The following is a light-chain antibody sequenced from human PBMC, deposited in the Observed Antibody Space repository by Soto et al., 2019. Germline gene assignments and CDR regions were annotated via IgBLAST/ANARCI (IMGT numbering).Light chain of an antibody. CDR1: QGISNY. V-gene: IGKV1-27*01. CDR3: QKYNSASYT. Sequence: DIQMTQSPSSLSASVGDRVTITCRASQGISNYLAWYQQKPGKVPKLLIYGASTLQSGVPSRFSGSGSGTDFTLTISSLQPEDVGTYYCQKYNSASYTFGQGTKVDIK. CDR2: GAS. J-gene: IGKJ2*01.